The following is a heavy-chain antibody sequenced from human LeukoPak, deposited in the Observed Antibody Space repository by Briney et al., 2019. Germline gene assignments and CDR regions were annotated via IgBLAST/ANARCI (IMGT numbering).Heavy chain of an antibody. Sequence: GASVKVSCKASGYTFTSYGISWVRQAPGQGLEWMGWISAYNGNTNYAQKLQGRVTMTTDTSTSTAYMELRSLRSDDTAVYYCARFCGNIAAAGRGPKYTGFDYWGQGTLVTVSS. D-gene: IGHD6-13*01. CDR2: ISAYNGNT. CDR3: ARFCGNIAAAGRGPKYTGFDY. V-gene: IGHV1-18*01. J-gene: IGHJ4*02. CDR1: GYTFTSYG.